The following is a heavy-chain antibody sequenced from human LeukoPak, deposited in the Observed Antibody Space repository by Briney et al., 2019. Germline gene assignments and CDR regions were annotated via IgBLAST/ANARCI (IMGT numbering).Heavy chain of an antibody. D-gene: IGHD3-22*01. CDR1: GYTFAKYG. Sequence: GASVKVSCKASGYTFAKYGISWVRQAPGQGLEWMGWISADNGDTRYAQKLQGRVTMTIDTSTTTAYMELRSLRSDDTAVYYCATSSVYYYDYWGQGTLGTVSS. CDR2: ISADNGDT. V-gene: IGHV1-18*01. J-gene: IGHJ4*02. CDR3: ATSSVYYYDY.